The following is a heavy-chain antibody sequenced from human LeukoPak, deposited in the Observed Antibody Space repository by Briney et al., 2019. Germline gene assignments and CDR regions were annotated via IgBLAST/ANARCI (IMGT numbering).Heavy chain of an antibody. CDR3: EKASSYYYGSGSYYGLDY. CDR1: GYTFRSYA. CDR2: ISGSGGRK. Sequence: TGGALRLSRAASGYTFRSYAMSWVRHAPGKGLEWGSAISGSGGRKYYANSVKGQFPISRDNSENTLCLEMNSLRPEDTAVYYCEKASSYYYGSGSYYGLDYWGQGTLGTVSS. D-gene: IGHD3-10*01. J-gene: IGHJ4*02. V-gene: IGHV3-23*01.